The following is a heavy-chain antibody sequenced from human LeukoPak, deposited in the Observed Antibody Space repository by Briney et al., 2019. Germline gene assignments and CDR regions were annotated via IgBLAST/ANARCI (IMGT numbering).Heavy chain of an antibody. V-gene: IGHV1-2*02. CDR3: ARDEPVVPAAIDY. CDR2: INPNSGGT. CDR1: GYTFTGYY. D-gene: IGHD2-2*01. J-gene: IGHJ4*02. Sequence: AAVKVSCKASGYTFTGYYMHWVRQAPGQGLEWMGWINPNSGGTNYAQKFQGRVTMTRDTSISTAYMELSRLRSGDTAVYYCARDEPVVPAAIDYWGQGTLVTVSS.